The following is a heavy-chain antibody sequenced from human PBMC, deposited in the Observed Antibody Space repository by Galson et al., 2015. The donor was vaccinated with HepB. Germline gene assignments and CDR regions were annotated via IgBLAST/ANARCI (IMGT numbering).Heavy chain of an antibody. CDR1: GFTFSSYA. CDR3: AKVNYYGSIPDY. J-gene: IGHJ4*02. CDR2: ISGSGGST. Sequence: SLRLSCAASGFTFSSYAMSWVRQDPGKGLEWVSAISGSGGSTYYADSVKGRFTISRDNSKNTLYLQMNSLRAEDTAVYYCAKVNYYGSIPDYWGQGTLVTVSS. D-gene: IGHD3-10*01. V-gene: IGHV3-23*01.